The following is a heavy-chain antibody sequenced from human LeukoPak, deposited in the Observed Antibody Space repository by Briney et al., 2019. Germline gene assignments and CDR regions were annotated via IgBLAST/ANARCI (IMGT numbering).Heavy chain of an antibody. D-gene: IGHD6-19*01. J-gene: IGHJ4*02. CDR1: GGSFSGYY. CDR2: INQRGST. CDR3: ARFSSSGWYVFDY. Sequence: PSETLSLTCGVYGGSFSGYYWSWIRQPPGRGLEWIGEINQRGSTNYNPSLKSRVTISVDTSKNQFSLKLSSVTAADTGVYYCARFSSSGWYVFDYWGQGTLVTVSS. V-gene: IGHV4-34*01.